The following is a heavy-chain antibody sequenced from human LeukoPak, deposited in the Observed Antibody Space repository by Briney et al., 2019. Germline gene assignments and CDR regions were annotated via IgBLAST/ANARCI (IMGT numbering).Heavy chain of an antibody. D-gene: IGHD1-1*01. CDR1: GGSISSYY. Sequence: SETLSLTCTVSGGSISSYYWSWIRQPPGKGLEWIGYIYYSGSTNYNPSLKSRVTISVDTSKNQFSLKLRSVTAADTAVYYCARGNWNDGSRDYWGQGTLVTVSS. J-gene: IGHJ4*02. CDR2: IYYSGST. V-gene: IGHV4-59*01. CDR3: ARGNWNDGSRDY.